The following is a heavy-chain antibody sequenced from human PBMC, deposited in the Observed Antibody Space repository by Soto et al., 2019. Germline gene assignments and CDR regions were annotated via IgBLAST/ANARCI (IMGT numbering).Heavy chain of an antibody. CDR3: ARHQSTRVARVPFDC. J-gene: IGHJ4*02. Sequence: PETLSLTCTVSGVFIHSYYWSWIRQPPGKGLEWIAYIYYSGSTEYNPSLKSRVTISVDTSKNQFSLKLSSVTAADTAVYYCARHQSTRVARVPFDCWGQGTLVSVS. CDR2: IYYSGST. V-gene: IGHV4-59*08. CDR1: GVFIHSYY. D-gene: IGHD1-1*01.